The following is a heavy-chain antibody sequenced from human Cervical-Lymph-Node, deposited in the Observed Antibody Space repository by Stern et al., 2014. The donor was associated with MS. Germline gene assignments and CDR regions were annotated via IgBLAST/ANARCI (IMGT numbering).Heavy chain of an antibody. CDR1: GFSLSTSGVG. CDR2: IYWDDDK. Sequence: QITLKESGPTLVKPTQTLTLTCTFSGFSLSTSGVGVGWIRQPPGKALEWLALIYWDDDKRYSPSLKSRLTITKDSSKSQVVLTMTNMDPVDTATYYCARSLWGAVFDPWGQGTLVTVSS. CDR3: ARSLWGAVFDP. V-gene: IGHV2-5*02. D-gene: IGHD3-16*01. J-gene: IGHJ5*02.